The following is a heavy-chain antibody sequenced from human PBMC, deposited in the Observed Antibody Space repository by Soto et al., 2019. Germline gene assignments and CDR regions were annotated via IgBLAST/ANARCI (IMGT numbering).Heavy chain of an antibody. D-gene: IGHD2-15*01. J-gene: IGHJ1*01. Sequence: GGSLRLSCAASGFTFSSYSMNWVRQAPGKGLEWVSYISSSSSTIYYADSVKGRFTISRDNAKSSLYLQMNSLRAGDTAVYYCARDTLYCSGGSCYSEYFQHWGQGTLVTVSS. V-gene: IGHV3-48*01. CDR1: GFTFSSYS. CDR3: ARDTLYCSGGSCYSEYFQH. CDR2: ISSSSSTI.